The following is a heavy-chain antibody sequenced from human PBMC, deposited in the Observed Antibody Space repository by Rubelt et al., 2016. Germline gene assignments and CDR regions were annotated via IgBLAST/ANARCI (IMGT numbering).Heavy chain of an antibody. Sequence: GPGLVKPSETLSLTCTVSGGSISSYYWSWIRQPPGKGLEWIGYIYYSGSTNYNPSLKSRVTISVDTSKNQFSLKLSSVTAADTAVYYCARDPIYGMDVWGQGTTVTVSS. CDR3: ARDPIYGMDV. CDR2: IYYSGST. V-gene: IGHV4-59*01. J-gene: IGHJ6*02. CDR1: GGSISSYY.